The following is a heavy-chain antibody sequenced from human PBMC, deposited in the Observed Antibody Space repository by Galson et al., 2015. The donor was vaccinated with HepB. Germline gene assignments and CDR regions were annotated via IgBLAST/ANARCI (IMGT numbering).Heavy chain of an antibody. J-gene: IGHJ5*02. D-gene: IGHD3-3*01. CDR3: ARDMGIFGVVPNWFDP. Sequence: CKASGYTFTNNYMHWVRQAPEQGLEWMGIINPNGGSTHYAQKFQGRVTMTSDTSTNTVYMDLSNLRSEDTAVYYCARDMGIFGVVPNWFDPWGQGTLVTASS. V-gene: IGHV1-46*01. CDR1: GYTFTNNY. CDR2: INPNGGST.